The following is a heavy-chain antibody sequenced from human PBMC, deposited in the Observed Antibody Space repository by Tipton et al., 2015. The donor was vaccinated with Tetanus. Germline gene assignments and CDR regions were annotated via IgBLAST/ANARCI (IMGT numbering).Heavy chain of an antibody. V-gene: IGHV3-74*01. D-gene: IGHD3-22*01. CDR3: ARAKYYYDSSGYYYGYYYGMDV. Sequence: SLRLSCAASGFTFSSYWMHWVRQAPGKGLEWVSRVNSDGSSTSYADSVKGRFTISRDNAKNTLYLQMNSLRAEDTAVYYCARAKYYYDSSGYYYGYYYGMDVWGQGTTVTVSS. CDR1: GFTFSSYW. J-gene: IGHJ6*02. CDR2: VNSDGSST.